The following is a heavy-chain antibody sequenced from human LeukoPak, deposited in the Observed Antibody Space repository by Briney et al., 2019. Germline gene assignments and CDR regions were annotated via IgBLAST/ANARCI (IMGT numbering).Heavy chain of an antibody. V-gene: IGHV3-7*01. CDR2: IKQDGSEK. Sequence: GGSLRLSCAASGFTFSSYWMSWVRQAPGEGLEWVANIKQDGSEKYYVDSVKGRFTISRDNAKNSLYLQMNSLRVEDTAVYYCAREGVSGSTTFDIWGQGTMVTVSS. D-gene: IGHD3-22*01. CDR1: GFTFSSYW. J-gene: IGHJ3*02. CDR3: AREGVSGSTTFDI.